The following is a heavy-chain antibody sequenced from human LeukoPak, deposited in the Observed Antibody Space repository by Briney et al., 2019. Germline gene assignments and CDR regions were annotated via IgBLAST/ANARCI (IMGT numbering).Heavy chain of an antibody. CDR1: GFTFSSYG. D-gene: IGHD3-16*01. V-gene: IGHV3-30*02. CDR3: ASPITIGGTW. Sequence: GGSLRLSCAASGFTFSSYGLHWVRQAPGKGLEWVAFIRYDGSNKYYADSVKGRSTISRDNSKNTLYLQMNSLRAEDTAVYYCASPITIGGTWWGQGTLVTVSS. CDR2: IRYDGSNK. J-gene: IGHJ4*02.